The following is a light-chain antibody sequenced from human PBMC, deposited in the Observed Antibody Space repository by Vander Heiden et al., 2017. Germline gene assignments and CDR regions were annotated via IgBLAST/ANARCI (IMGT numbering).Light chain of an antibody. CDR3: GTWDSSLSAGV. V-gene: IGLV1-51*01. CDR1: SSNIGNNY. Sequence: QSVLPQPPSVSAAPGQKVTISCSGSSSNIGNNYVSWYQQLPGTAPNLLIYDNNKRPSGIPDRFSGSKSGTSATLGITGLQTGDEADYYCGTWDSSLSAGVFGGGTKLTVL. J-gene: IGLJ2*01. CDR2: DNN.